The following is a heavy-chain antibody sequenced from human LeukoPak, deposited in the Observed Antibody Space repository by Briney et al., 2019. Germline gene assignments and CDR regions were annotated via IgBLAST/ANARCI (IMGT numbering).Heavy chain of an antibody. CDR2: IWYDGSNK. V-gene: IGHV3-33*06. CDR1: GFTFSSYG. J-gene: IGHJ4*02. D-gene: IGHD5-18*01. Sequence: GGSLRLSCAASGFTFSSYGMHWVRQAPGKGLEWVAVIWYDGSNKYYADSVKGRFTISRDNSKNTLYLQMNSLRAEDTAVYYCAKDIRGHNYGPFDYWGQGTLVTVSS. CDR3: AKDIRGHNYGPFDY.